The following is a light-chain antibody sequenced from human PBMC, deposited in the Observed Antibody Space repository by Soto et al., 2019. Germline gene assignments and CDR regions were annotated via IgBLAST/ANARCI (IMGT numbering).Light chain of an antibody. CDR3: QQRSNWPWT. CDR2: DTS. V-gene: IGKV3-11*01. J-gene: IGKJ1*01. Sequence: EIVLTQSPATLSLSPGERATLSCRASQSLSSYLAWYRQKPGQAPRLLIYDTSSRATGIPARFSGSGSGTDFTLTISSLEPEDFAVYYCQQRSNWPWTFGQGTKVDIK. CDR1: QSLSSY.